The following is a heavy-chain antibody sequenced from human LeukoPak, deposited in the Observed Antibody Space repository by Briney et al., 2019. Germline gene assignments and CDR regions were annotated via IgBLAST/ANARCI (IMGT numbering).Heavy chain of an antibody. D-gene: IGHD1-26*01. Sequence: ASVTVSCKPSGYTFISYGISWVRQAPGQGLEWMGGIIPIFGTANYAQKFQGRVTITADESTSTAYMELSSLRSEDTAVYYCAREVSSGSYYDWGQGTLVTVSS. V-gene: IGHV1-69*13. CDR1: GYTFISYG. J-gene: IGHJ4*02. CDR2: IIPIFGTA. CDR3: AREVSSGSYYD.